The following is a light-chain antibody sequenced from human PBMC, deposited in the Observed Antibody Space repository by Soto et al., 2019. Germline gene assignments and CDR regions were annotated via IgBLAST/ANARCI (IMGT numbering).Light chain of an antibody. J-gene: IGKJ1*01. V-gene: IGKV1-5*01. Sequence: DIPMTQSPSTLSASIREKDNINFPASQTINNWLAWYQQKPGKAPNLLIYHASNLETGVPSRFSGSAFGTEFTLTISSLQPDDFATYYCQHYNSYPWTFGQGTKV. CDR2: HAS. CDR3: QHYNSYPWT. CDR1: QTINNW.